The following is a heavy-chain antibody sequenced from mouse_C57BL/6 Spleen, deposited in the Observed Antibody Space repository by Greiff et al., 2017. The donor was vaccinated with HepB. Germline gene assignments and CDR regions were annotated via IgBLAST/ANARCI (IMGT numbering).Heavy chain of an antibody. CDR2: SNPNYGTT. CDR1: GYSFTDYN. V-gene: IGHV1-39*01. CDR3: ARKGYGNYVYYAMGY. Sequence: VQLQQSGPELVKPGASVKISCKASGYSFTDYNMNWVKQSNGKSLEWIGVSNPNYGTTSYNQKFKGKATLTVDQSSSTAYMQLNSLTSEDSAVYYCARKGYGNYVYYAMGYWGQGTSVTVSS. D-gene: IGHD2-1*01. J-gene: IGHJ4*01.